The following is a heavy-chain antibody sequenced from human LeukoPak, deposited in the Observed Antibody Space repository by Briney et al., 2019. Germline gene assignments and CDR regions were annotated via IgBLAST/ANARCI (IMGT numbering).Heavy chain of an antibody. CDR3: AREFTAVAGRRGAFDI. CDR2: IYYSGST. D-gene: IGHD6-19*01. V-gene: IGHV4-59*01. J-gene: IGHJ3*02. Sequence: SETLSLTCTASGGSISSYYWSWIRQPPGKGLEWIGYIYYSGSTNYNPSLKSRVTISVDTSKNQFSLKLSSVAAADTAVYYCAREFTAVAGRRGAFDIWGQGTMVTVSS. CDR1: GGSISSYY.